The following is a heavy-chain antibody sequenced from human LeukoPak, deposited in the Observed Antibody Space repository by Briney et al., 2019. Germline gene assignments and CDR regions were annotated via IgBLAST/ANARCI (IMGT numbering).Heavy chain of an antibody. V-gene: IGHV3-23*01. Sequence: GGSLRLSCAASGFTFSSYAMTWVRQAPGNGLEWVSAIKSGGDATYYADSVKGRFTISRGNSKNTLYLQMNSLRAEDAAVYYCVPFSLTNVPWGQGTLVTVSS. J-gene: IGHJ5*02. D-gene: IGHD2/OR15-2a*01. CDR3: VPFSLTNVP. CDR1: GFTFSSYA. CDR2: IKSGGDAT.